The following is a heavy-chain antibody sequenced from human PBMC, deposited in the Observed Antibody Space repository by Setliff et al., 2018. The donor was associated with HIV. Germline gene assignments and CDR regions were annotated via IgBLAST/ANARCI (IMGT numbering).Heavy chain of an antibody. CDR3: AREMRTIEGGALDI. V-gene: IGHV5-51*01. CDR1: GYRFTSHW. CDR2: IYPGDPET. D-gene: IGHD1-1*01. J-gene: IGHJ3*02. Sequence: LKISCEGSGYRFTSHWIAWVRQMPGKGLEWMGIIYPGDPETKYSPTFQGQVTFSADQTVSTAYLQWSSLKPSDTAMYYCAREMRTIEGGALDIWGQGTLVTVSS.